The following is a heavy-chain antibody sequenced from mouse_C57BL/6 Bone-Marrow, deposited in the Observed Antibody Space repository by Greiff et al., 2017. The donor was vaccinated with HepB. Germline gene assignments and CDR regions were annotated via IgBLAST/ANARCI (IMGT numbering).Heavy chain of an antibody. CDR3: ARQDGRYYYGSSYWYFDV. CDR2: ISGGGGNT. V-gene: IGHV5-9*01. D-gene: IGHD1-1*01. CDR1: GFTFSSYT. Sequence: EVQVVESGGGLVKPGGSLKLSCAASGFTFSSYTMSWVRQTPEKRLEWVATISGGGGNTYYPDSVKGRFTISRDNAKNTLYLQMSSLRSEDTALYYCARQDGRYYYGSSYWYFDVWGTGTTVTVSS. J-gene: IGHJ1*03.